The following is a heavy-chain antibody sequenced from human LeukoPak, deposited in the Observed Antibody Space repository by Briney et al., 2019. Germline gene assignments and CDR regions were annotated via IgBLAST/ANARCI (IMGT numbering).Heavy chain of an antibody. CDR1: GFTVSTHY. CDR2: INPDGNEK. Sequence: SGGSLRLSCAASGFTVSTHYMNWVRLAPGRGLEWLANINPDGNEKYYVDSVKGRFAMSRDNAKNEVYLEMNSLRAEDTGVYYCSGRDSSRSPRAYWGQGTLVSVPS. D-gene: IGHD6-13*01. J-gene: IGHJ4*02. CDR3: SGRDSSRSPRAY. V-gene: IGHV3-7*01.